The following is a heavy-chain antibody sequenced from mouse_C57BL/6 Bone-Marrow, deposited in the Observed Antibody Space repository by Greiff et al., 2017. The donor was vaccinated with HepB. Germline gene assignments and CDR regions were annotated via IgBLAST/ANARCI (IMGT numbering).Heavy chain of an antibody. CDR1: GFTFTDYY. CDR2: IRNKANGYTT. Sequence: EVQLQASGGGLVQPGGSLSLSCAASGFTFTDYYMSWVRQPPGKALEWLGFIRNKANGYTTEYSASVKGRFTISRDNSQSILYLQMNALRAEDSATYDWARYNYYYGSSPSFDYWGQGTTLTGSS. J-gene: IGHJ2*01. V-gene: IGHV7-3*01. CDR3: ARYNYYYGSSPSFDY. D-gene: IGHD1-1*01.